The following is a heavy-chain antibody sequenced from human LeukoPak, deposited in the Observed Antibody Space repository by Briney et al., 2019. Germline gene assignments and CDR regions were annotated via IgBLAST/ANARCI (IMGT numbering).Heavy chain of an antibody. CDR1: GGSISSYY. D-gene: IGHD3-3*01. CDR3: ARAGTYYDFWSGLSPGFDI. CDR2: IYTSGST. J-gene: IGHJ3*02. Sequence: PSETMSLTCTVSGGSISSYYWSWIRQPAGKGLEWIGRIYTSGSTNYNPSLKSRVTMSVDTSKNQFSLKLSSVTAADTAVYYCARAGTYYDFWSGLSPGFDIWGQGTIVTVSS. V-gene: IGHV4-4*07.